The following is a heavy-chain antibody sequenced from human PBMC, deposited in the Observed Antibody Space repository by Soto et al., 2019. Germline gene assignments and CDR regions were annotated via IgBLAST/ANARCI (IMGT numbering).Heavy chain of an antibody. V-gene: IGHV3-30-3*01. CDR1: GFTFSSNA. CDR3: ARDSGPYSSSPGFDY. J-gene: IGHJ4*02. D-gene: IGHD6-6*01. CDR2: ISYDGSNK. Sequence: GGSLRLSCAASGFTFSSNAMHWVRQAPGKGLEWVAVISYDGSNKYSADSVKGRFTISRDNSKNTLYLQMNSLRVEDTAVYYCARDSGPYSSSPGFDYWGQGTLVTVSS.